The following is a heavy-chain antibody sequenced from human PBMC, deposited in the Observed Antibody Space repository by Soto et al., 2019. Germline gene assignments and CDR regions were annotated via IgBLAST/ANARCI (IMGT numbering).Heavy chain of an antibody. CDR2: IWYDGSNK. V-gene: IGHV3-33*01. Sequence: LSCAASGFTFSSYGMHWVRQAPGKGLEWVAVIWYDGSNKYYADSVKGRFTISRDNSKNTLYLQMNSLRAEDTAVYYCAREGDSGSYYPYYFDYWGQGTLVTVSS. CDR3: AREGDSGSYYPYYFDY. J-gene: IGHJ4*02. CDR1: GFTFSSYG. D-gene: IGHD3-10*01.